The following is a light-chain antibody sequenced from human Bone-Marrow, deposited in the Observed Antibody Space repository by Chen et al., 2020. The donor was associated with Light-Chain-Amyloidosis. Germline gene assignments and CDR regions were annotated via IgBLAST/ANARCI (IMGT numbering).Light chain of an antibody. J-gene: IGLJ2*01. CDR2: RDT. Sequence: SYELTQSLSGSVSPGQTARITCSGDDLPTKYAYWYQQKPGQAPVLVIHRDTERPSGISERFSGSSSGTTATLTISGVQAEDEAYYHCQSADSSGTYEVIFGGGTKLTVL. CDR1: DLPTKY. CDR3: QSADSSGTYEVI. V-gene: IGLV3-25*03.